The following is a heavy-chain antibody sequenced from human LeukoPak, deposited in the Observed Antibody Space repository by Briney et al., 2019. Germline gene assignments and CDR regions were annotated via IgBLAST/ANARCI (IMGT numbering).Heavy chain of an antibody. CDR1: GFTFSSYA. J-gene: IGHJ6*02. D-gene: IGHD3-10*01. Sequence: GGSLRLSCAASGFTFSSYAMHWVRQAPGKGLEWVAVISYDGSNKYYADSVKGRFTISRDNSKNTLYLQMNSLRAEDTAVYYCARRPSMVRGVITPYYYYGMDVWGQGTTVTVSS. CDR2: ISYDGSNK. V-gene: IGHV3-30-3*01. CDR3: ARRPSMVRGVITPYYYYGMDV.